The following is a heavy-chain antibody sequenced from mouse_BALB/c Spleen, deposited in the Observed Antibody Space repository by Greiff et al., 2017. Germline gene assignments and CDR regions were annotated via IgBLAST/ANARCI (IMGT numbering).Heavy chain of an antibody. J-gene: IGHJ4*01. D-gene: IGHD1-2*01. CDR1: GYSITSDYA. Sequence: EVQLQQSGPGLVKPSQSLSLTCTVTGYSITSDYAWNWIRQFPGNKLEWMGYISYSGSTSYNPSLKSRISITRDTSKNQFFLQLNSVTTEDTATYYCARAFTTATRYAMDYWGQGTSVTVSS. CDR2: ISYSGST. V-gene: IGHV3-2*02. CDR3: ARAFTTATRYAMDY.